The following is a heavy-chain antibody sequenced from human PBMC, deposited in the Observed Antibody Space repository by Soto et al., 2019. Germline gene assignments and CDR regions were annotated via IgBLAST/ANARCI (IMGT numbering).Heavy chain of an antibody. D-gene: IGHD6-25*01. CDR1: GYTFTSYD. CDR3: ARGMGGYGYNWFDP. Sequence: ASVKVSCKASGYTFTSYDINWVRQATGQGLEWMGWMNPNSGNTGYAQKFQGRVTMTRNTSISTAYMEMSSLRSEATVVYFCARGMGGYGYNWFDPWGQGTLVTVSA. CDR2: MNPNSGNT. V-gene: IGHV1-8*01. J-gene: IGHJ5*02.